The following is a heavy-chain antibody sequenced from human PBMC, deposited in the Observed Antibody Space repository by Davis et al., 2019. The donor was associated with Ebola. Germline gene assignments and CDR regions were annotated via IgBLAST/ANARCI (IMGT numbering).Heavy chain of an antibody. J-gene: IGHJ4*02. CDR3: TMSGTIDY. CDR1: GFTFSSYA. Sequence: GGSLRLSCAASGFTFSSYAMHWVRQAPGKGLEWVAVISYDGSNKYYADSVKGRFTISRDNSKNTLYLQMNSLRAEDTAVYYCTMSGTIDYWGQGTLVTVSS. V-gene: IGHV3-30-3*01. CDR2: ISYDGSNK. D-gene: IGHD1-26*01.